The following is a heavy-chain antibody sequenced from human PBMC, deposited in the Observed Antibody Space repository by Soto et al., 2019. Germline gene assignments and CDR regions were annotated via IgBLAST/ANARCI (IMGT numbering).Heavy chain of an antibody. CDR3: ASDTGIAAAAMDY. D-gene: IGHD6-25*01. V-gene: IGHV3-48*04. J-gene: IGHJ4*02. Sequence: EVQLVESGGGLIQPGGSLRLSCAASGFSFNTYAMNWVRQARGEGLEWISYISSSSSRIYYADSVKGRFALSRDNAKNSLYLQMNRLTAEDTAVSYCASDTGIAAAAMDYWGQGALVPVSS. CDR2: ISSSSSRI. CDR1: GFSFNTYA.